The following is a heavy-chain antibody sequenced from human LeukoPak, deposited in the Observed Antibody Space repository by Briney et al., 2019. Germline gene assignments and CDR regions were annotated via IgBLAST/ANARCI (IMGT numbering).Heavy chain of an antibody. CDR3: ATGKRWLQLSAFDY. Sequence: ASVKVSCKASGGTFSSYAISWVRQAPGQGLEWMGGIIPIFGTANYAQKFQGRVTMTEDTSTDTAYMELSSLRSEDTAVYYCATGKRWLQLSAFDYWGQGTLVTVSS. CDR1: GGTFSSYA. J-gene: IGHJ4*02. D-gene: IGHD5-24*01. CDR2: IIPIFGTA. V-gene: IGHV1-69*06.